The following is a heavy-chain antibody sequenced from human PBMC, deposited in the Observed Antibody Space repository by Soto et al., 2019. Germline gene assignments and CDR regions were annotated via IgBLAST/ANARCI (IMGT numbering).Heavy chain of an antibody. CDR1: GFTFSSYG. V-gene: IGHV3-33*01. D-gene: IGHD2-2*01. Sequence: GGSLRLSCAASGFTFSSYGMHWVRQAPGKGLEWVAVIWYDGSNKYYADSVKGRFTISRDNSKNTLYLQMNSLRAEDTAVYYCARSSGPAAAGGFDYWGQGTLVTVSS. J-gene: IGHJ4*02. CDR2: IWYDGSNK. CDR3: ARSSGPAAAGGFDY.